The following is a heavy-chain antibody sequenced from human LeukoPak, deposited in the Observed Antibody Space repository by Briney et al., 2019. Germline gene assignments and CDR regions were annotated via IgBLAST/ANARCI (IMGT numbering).Heavy chain of an antibody. CDR1: GGTFSSYA. Sequence: VASVKVSCKASGGTFSSYAISWVRQAPGQGLEWMGRIIPIFGTANYAQKFQGRVTITTDESTSTAYMELSSLRSEDTAVYYCARGYSRNPYYFDYWGQGTLVTVSS. J-gene: IGHJ4*02. CDR2: IIPIFGTA. CDR3: ARGYSRNPYYFDY. D-gene: IGHD4-11*01. V-gene: IGHV1-69*05.